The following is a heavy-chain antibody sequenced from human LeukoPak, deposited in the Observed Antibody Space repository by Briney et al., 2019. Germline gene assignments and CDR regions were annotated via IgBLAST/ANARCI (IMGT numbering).Heavy chain of an antibody. CDR1: GGTFSSYA. Sequence: AASVKVSCKASGGTFSSYAISWVRQAPGQGLEWMGRIIPILGIANYAQKFQGRVTITADKSTSTAYMELSSPRSEDTAVYYCARGADYGLRFAYWGQGTLVTVSS. CDR3: ARGADYGLRFAY. D-gene: IGHD4-17*01. J-gene: IGHJ4*02. CDR2: IIPILGIA. V-gene: IGHV1-69*04.